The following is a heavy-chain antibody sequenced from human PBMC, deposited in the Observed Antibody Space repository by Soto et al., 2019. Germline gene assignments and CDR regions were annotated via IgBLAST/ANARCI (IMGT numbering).Heavy chain of an antibody. CDR2: ISDSGNT. D-gene: IGHD6-19*01. CDR3: VRCNSGWYPYRSRLFHFYYMDV. Sequence: SETLSLTCTVSGGSISSYYWTWIRQPPGKRLEWLGYISDSGNTNYNPSLKSRVAMSIDTSKRQLSLNLWSLTAADTAVYYCVRCNSGWYPYRSRLFHFYYMDVWGKGTTVTVSS. V-gene: IGHV4-59*08. CDR1: GGSISSYY. J-gene: IGHJ6*03.